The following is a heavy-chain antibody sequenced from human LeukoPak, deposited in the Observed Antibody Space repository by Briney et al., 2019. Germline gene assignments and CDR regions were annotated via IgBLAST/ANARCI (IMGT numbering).Heavy chain of an antibody. J-gene: IGHJ4*02. CDR3: VRGGLLWFGELSGY. V-gene: IGHV3-64*01. D-gene: IGHD3-10*01. CDR1: GFTFSSYA. Sequence: GGSLRLSCAASGFTFSSYAMHWVRQAPGKGLEYVSVISSNGGSTYYANSVKGRFTISRDNSKNTLYLQMGSLRAEDMAVYYCVRGGLLWFGELSGYWGPGTLVTVSS. CDR2: ISSNGGST.